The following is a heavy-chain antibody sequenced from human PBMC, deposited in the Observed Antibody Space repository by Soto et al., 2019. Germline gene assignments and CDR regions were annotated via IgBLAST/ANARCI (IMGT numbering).Heavy chain of an antibody. Sequence: ASVKVSCKASGGTFSSYAISWVRQAPGQGLEWMGGIIPIFGTANYAQKFQGRVTITADESTSTAYMELSSLRSEDTAVYYCARENYYDSRDSAFDIWGQGTMVTVSS. J-gene: IGHJ3*02. V-gene: IGHV1-69*13. CDR3: ARENYYDSRDSAFDI. D-gene: IGHD3-22*01. CDR1: GGTFSSYA. CDR2: IIPIFGTA.